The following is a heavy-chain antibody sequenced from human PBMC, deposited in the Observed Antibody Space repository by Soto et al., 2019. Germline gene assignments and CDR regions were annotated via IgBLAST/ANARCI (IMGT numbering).Heavy chain of an antibody. Sequence: QVHLVQSGAEVGRPGASLKVSCKASGYIFTNYYIHWVRQAPGQGLEWMGIINPRGGSGKYAQKFQGRVILTRDTSTSTVYMELSSRTSDDTAVYYCAREAHPIDAVGRGWLDPWGQGTLVAVSS. V-gene: IGHV1-46*01. CDR1: GYIFTNYY. CDR3: AREAHPIDAVGRGWLDP. D-gene: IGHD2-15*01. CDR2: INPRGGSG. J-gene: IGHJ5*02.